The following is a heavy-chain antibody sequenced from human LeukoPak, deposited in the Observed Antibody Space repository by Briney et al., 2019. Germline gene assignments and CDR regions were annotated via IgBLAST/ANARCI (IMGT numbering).Heavy chain of an antibody. CDR3: ATTTIRLGY. V-gene: IGHV4-39*07. J-gene: IGHJ4*02. Sequence: PSETLSLTCTVSGGSISSSSYYWGWIRQPPGKGLEWIGSIYYSGTTYFNPSLKSRVTISVDMSKNLFSLKLSSVTAADTAVYYCATTTIRLGYWGQGTLVTVSS. CDR2: IYYSGTT. D-gene: IGHD1-26*01. CDR1: GGSISSSSYY.